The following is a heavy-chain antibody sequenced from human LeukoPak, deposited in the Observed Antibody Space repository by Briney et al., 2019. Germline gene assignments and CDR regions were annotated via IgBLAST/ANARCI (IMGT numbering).Heavy chain of an antibody. J-gene: IGHJ5*02. D-gene: IGHD2-2*02. V-gene: IGHV1-69*10. CDR3: ARWRHTLARRWFDP. Sequence: SVKVSCKASGGTFSNYAISWVRQAPGQGLEWMGGIIPILDTTNHAQKFQGRVTITADKSTSTAYMELSSLRSEDTAVYYCARWRHTLARRWFDPWGQGTLVTVSS. CDR2: IIPILDTT. CDR1: GGTFSNYA.